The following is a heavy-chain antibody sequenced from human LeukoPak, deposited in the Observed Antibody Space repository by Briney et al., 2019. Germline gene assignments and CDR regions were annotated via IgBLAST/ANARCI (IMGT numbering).Heavy chain of an antibody. CDR1: GYTFTSYA. D-gene: IGHD7-27*01. Sequence: ASVKVSCKASGYTFTSYAMNWVRQAPGQGLEWMGWINTNTGNPTYAQGFTGRFVFSLDTSVSTAYLQISSLKAEDTAVYYCAGGGVDWGWLIDAFDIWGQGTMVTVSS. V-gene: IGHV7-4-1*02. J-gene: IGHJ3*02. CDR3: AGGGVDWGWLIDAFDI. CDR2: INTNTGNP.